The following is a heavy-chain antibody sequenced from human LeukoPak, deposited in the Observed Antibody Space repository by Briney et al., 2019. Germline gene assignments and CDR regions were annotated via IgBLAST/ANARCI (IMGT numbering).Heavy chain of an antibody. D-gene: IGHD3-3*01. CDR1: GGSVSSGSYY. Sequence: SETLSLTCTVSGGSVSSGSYYWSWIRQPPGKGLEWIGDIYYSGSTNYNPSLKSRVTISVDTSKNQFSLKLSSVTAADTAVYYCATHSPGLRFLEWTPLPYMDVWGKGTTVTVSS. V-gene: IGHV4-61*01. CDR2: IYYSGST. CDR3: ATHSPGLRFLEWTPLPYMDV. J-gene: IGHJ6*03.